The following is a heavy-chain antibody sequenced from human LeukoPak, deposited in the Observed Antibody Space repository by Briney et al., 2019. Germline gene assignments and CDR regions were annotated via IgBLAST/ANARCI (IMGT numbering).Heavy chain of an antibody. D-gene: IGHD6-13*01. CDR1: GFTFSDYW. CDR2: IKQDGSER. CDR3: VRAIAAAASY. V-gene: IGHV3-7*01. Sequence: GGSLRLSCAASGFTFSDYWMHWVRQAPGRGLEWVANIKQDGSERYYVDSVKGRFTITRDNAKNSLSLQMNSLRVEDTAVHYCVRAIAAAASYWGQGTLVTVSS. J-gene: IGHJ4*02.